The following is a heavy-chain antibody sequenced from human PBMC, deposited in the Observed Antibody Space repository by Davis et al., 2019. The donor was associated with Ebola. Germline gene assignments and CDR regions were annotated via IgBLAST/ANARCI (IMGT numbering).Heavy chain of an antibody. CDR2: IYSDGSST. Sequence: GESLKISCAASGFTFSSYWMHWVRQAPGKGLVWVSRIYSDGSSTSYADSVKGRFTISRDNAKNTLYLQMNSLRAEDTAVYYWARDRSGTSGWSPFDYWGQGSLVTVSS. D-gene: IGHD6-19*01. J-gene: IGHJ4*02. CDR3: ARDRSGTSGWSPFDY. CDR1: GFTFSSYW. V-gene: IGHV3-74*01.